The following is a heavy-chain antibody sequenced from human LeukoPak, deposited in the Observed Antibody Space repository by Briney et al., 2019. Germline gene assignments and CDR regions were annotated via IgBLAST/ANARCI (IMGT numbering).Heavy chain of an antibody. J-gene: IGHJ5*02. CDR1: GFTFSYYE. V-gene: IGHV3-23*01. CDR2: ISGSGGST. CDR3: AKDKGQIQLWLGWFDP. D-gene: IGHD5-18*01. Sequence: SGGSLRLSCAASGFTFSYYEMNWVRQAPGKGLEWVSAISGSGGSTYYADSVKGRFTISRDNSKNTLYLKMNSLRAEDTAVYYCAKDKGQIQLWLGWFDPWGQGTLVTVSS.